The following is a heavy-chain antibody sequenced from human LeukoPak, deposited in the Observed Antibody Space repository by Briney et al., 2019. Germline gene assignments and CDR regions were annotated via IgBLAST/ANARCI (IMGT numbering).Heavy chain of an antibody. V-gene: IGHV1-3*01. CDR2: INAGNGNT. Sequence: ASVKVSRKASGYTFTSYAMHWVRQAPGQRLEWMGWINAGNGNTKYSQKFQGRVTITRDTSASTAYMELSSLRSEDTAVYYCARDRDSSSWYDGDAFDIWGQGTMVTVSS. D-gene: IGHD6-13*01. J-gene: IGHJ3*02. CDR3: ARDRDSSSWYDGDAFDI. CDR1: GYTFTSYA.